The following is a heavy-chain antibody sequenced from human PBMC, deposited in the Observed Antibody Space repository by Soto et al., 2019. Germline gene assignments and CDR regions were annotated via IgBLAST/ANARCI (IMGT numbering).Heavy chain of an antibody. CDR3: ARAYCTSISCSNFDY. CDR2: INHSGST. J-gene: IGHJ4*02. D-gene: IGHD2-2*01. Sequence: PSETLSLTCAVYVGSFSGYYWSWIRQPPGKGLKWIGEINHSGSTNYNPSLKSRVTISEDTSKNQFSLKLSSVTAADSVVFYCARAYCTSISCSNFDYWGQGTLVTVSS. V-gene: IGHV4-34*01. CDR1: VGSFSGYY.